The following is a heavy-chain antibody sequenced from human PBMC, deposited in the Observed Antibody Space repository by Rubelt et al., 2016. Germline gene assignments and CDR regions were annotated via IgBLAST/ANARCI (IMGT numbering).Heavy chain of an antibody. V-gene: IGHV3-21*01. J-gene: IGHJ5*02. CDR3: ARDASEWSRDS. CDR1: GFTFSIFG. D-gene: IGHD3-3*01. CDR2: IVYSGDAQ. Sequence: GGGLIQPGGSLRLSCAASGFTFSIFGMSWIRQAPGKGLEWVSTIVYSGDAQYYADSVKGRFTISRDNARNSLFLQMNSLKVDDTAIYYCARDASEWSRDSWGQGTLVTVSS.